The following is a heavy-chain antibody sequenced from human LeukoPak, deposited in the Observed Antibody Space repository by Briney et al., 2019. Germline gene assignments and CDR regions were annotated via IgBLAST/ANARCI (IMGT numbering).Heavy chain of an antibody. D-gene: IGHD6-13*01. CDR2: ISYDGSNK. V-gene: IGHV3-30*03. Sequence: PGRSLRLSCAASGFTFSSYGMHWVRQAPGKGLEWVAVISYDGSNKYYADSVKGRFTISRDNSRNTLYLQMNSLRAEDTAVYYCAMTTGYSSSWYDEYFQHWGQGTLVTVSS. J-gene: IGHJ1*01. CDR3: AMTTGYSSSWYDEYFQH. CDR1: GFTFSSYG.